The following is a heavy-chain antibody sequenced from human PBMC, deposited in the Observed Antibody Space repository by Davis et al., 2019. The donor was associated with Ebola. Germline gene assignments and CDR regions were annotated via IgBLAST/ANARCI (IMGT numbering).Heavy chain of an antibody. CDR2: ISAYNGNT. CDR1: GYTFTSYG. CDR3: ARGRDRLLWFGELED. V-gene: IGHV1-18*01. J-gene: IGHJ4*02. D-gene: IGHD3-10*01. Sequence: ASVKVSCKASGYTFTSYGISWVRQAPGQGLEWMGWISAYNGNTNYAQKLQGRVTMTTDTSTSTAYMELRSLRSDDTAVYYCARGRDRLLWFGELEDWGQGTLVTVSS.